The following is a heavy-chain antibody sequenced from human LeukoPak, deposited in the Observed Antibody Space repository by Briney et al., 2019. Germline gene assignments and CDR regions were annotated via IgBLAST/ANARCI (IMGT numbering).Heavy chain of an antibody. CDR2: VYQGGTT. J-gene: IGHJ3*02. D-gene: IGHD5-12*01. Sequence: KTSETLSLTCVVSGYSISSDYYWVWIRQPPGKGLEWIGNVYQGGTTYSNPSLKSRVTMSVDTSKNQFSLKVNSVTAADTAVYYCARGETIVADRREGDGFDIWGQGTLVTVSS. CDR3: ARGETIVADRREGDGFDI. CDR1: GYSISSDYY. V-gene: IGHV4-38-2*01.